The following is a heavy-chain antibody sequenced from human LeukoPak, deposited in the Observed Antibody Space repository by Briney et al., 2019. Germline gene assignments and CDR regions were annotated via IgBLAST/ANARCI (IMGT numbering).Heavy chain of an antibody. CDR1: GGSISSDS. Sequence: PSETLSLTCTVSGGSISSDSWSWIRQPPGKGLEWIGYIHYSGGTNYNPSLKSRVTISIDTSKNQFSLKLSSVTAADTAVYYCARYYYGSGPFDYWGQGTLASVSS. D-gene: IGHD3-10*01. CDR2: IHYSGGT. J-gene: IGHJ4*02. CDR3: ARYYYGSGPFDY. V-gene: IGHV4-59*01.